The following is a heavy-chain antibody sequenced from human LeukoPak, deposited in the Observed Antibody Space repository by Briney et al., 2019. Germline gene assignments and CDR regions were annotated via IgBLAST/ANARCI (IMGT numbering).Heavy chain of an antibody. CDR3: AKSQAVAGDY. Sequence: GGSLRLSCTASGFTFNTYAMTWVRQAPGKGPEWLSAISASGGTTYYADSVKGRFTISRDNSKNTLYLQMNSLRAEDTAVYYCAKSQAVAGDYWGQGTLVTVSS. V-gene: IGHV3-23*01. CDR1: GFTFNTYA. J-gene: IGHJ4*02. CDR2: ISASGGTT. D-gene: IGHD6-19*01.